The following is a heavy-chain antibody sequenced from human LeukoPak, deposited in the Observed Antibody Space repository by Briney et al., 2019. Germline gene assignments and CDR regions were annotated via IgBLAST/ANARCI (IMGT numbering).Heavy chain of an antibody. D-gene: IGHD3-3*01. Sequence: PGGSLRLSCAASGFTFSSYWMSWVRQAPGKGLEWVANIKKDGSEKYYVDSVKGRFTVSRDNSKNTLYLQMNSLRAEDTAIYYCAKILYGSGYFLLDSWGQGTLVTVSS. V-gene: IGHV3-7*03. CDR3: AKILYGSGYFLLDS. CDR1: GFTFSSYW. J-gene: IGHJ4*02. CDR2: IKKDGSEK.